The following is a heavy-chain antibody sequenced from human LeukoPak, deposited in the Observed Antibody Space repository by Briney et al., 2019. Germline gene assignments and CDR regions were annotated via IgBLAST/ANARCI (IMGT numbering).Heavy chain of an antibody. J-gene: IGHJ4*02. D-gene: IGHD3-10*01. Sequence: HTGGSLRLSCAASGFTFSSSGKHWVRQAPGKGLEWVAVISYDGSNKYYADSVKGRFTISRDNSKNTLYLQMNSLRAEDTAVYYCARVQRKLLWFGEHDYWGQGTLVTVSS. CDR1: GFTFSSSG. V-gene: IGHV3-30*03. CDR3: ARVQRKLLWFGEHDY. CDR2: ISYDGSNK.